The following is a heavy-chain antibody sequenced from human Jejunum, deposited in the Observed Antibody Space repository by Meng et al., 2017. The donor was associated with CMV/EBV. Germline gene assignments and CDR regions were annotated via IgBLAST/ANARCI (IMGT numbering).Heavy chain of an antibody. CDR3: AKPRGAGS. CDR1: GFIFSNYV. CDR2: ISGSGGST. D-gene: IGHD6-19*01. J-gene: IGHJ5*02. V-gene: IGHV3-23*01. Sequence: VHLWGSGGGLVQPGGALRLSCAASGFIFSNYVMSWVRQAPGKGLEWVSSISGSGGSTYYADSVKGRFTISRDNSKKTLYLQMNSLRAEDTAVYYCAKPRGAGSWGRGTLVTVSS.